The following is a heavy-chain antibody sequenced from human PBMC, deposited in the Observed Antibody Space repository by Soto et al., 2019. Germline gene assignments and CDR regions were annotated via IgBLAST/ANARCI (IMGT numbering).Heavy chain of an antibody. Sequence: EVQLVESGGGLVKPGGSLRLSCAASGFTFSSYSMNWVRQAPGKGLEWVSSISSSSSYIYYADSVKGRFTISRDNAKKSLYLQMNSLRAEDTAVYYCARDTAARYYYYYGMDVWGQGTTVTVSS. CDR2: ISSSSSYI. CDR3: ARDTAARYYYYYGMDV. V-gene: IGHV3-21*01. CDR1: GFTFSSYS. J-gene: IGHJ6*02. D-gene: IGHD4-17*01.